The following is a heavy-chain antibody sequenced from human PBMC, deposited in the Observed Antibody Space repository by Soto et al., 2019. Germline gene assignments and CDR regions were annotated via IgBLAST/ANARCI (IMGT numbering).Heavy chain of an antibody. CDR3: ARFGGGATSYYYGMDV. D-gene: IGHD1-26*01. CDR1: GYSFTSYW. Sequence: ESLKISFKGSGYSFTSYWISWVRQMPGKGLEWMGRIDPSDSYTNYSPSFQGHVTISADKSISTAYLQWSSLKASDTAMYYCARFGGGATSYYYGMDVWGQGTTVTVSS. J-gene: IGHJ6*02. V-gene: IGHV5-10-1*01. CDR2: IDPSDSYT.